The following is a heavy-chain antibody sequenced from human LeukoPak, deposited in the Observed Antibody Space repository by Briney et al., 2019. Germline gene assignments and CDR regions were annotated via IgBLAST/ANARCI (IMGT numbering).Heavy chain of an antibody. CDR3: ARSTGSGSYRGAFDP. D-gene: IGHD3-10*01. CDR2: IYPADSDT. J-gene: IGHJ5*02. Sequence: GESLQISCKGSGYSFTNYWLGWVRQLPGKGLEWMGNIYPADSDTRYSPSFQGQVNISADKSISTAYLQWSSLKASDTAMYYCARSTGSGSYRGAFDPWGQGSLVTVSS. CDR1: GYSFTNYW. V-gene: IGHV5-51*01.